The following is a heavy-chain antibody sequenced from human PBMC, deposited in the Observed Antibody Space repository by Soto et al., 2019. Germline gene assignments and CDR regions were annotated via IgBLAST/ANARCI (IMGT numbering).Heavy chain of an antibody. CDR1: GFTFSNYL. CDR2: INGDGSST. V-gene: IGHV3-74*01. Sequence: EMQLVESGGGLVQPGGSLRLSCAASGFTFSNYLMHWVRQAPGKGLVWVSHINGDGSSTCYADSVKGRFTISRDNARNTLFLQMNSLRAEDTAVYYCASAPRWLPTYWGQGTLVTVSS. CDR3: ASAPRWLPTY. D-gene: IGHD5-12*01. J-gene: IGHJ4*02.